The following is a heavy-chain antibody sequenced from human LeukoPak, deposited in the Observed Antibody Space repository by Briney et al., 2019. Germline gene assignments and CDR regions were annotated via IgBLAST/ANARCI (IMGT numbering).Heavy chain of an antibody. V-gene: IGHV3-7*01. J-gene: IGHJ4*02. CDR3: ARDVDVAMYDY. CDR1: GFPFSKYW. D-gene: IGHD5-18*01. Sequence: GGSLRLSCAASGFPFSKYWLSWVREAPGKGLEWVANIKKDGSEKYYVDSVKGRFTISRDNAKNSLYLQMNSLRAEDTAVYYCARDVDVAMYDYWGQGTLVTVSS. CDR2: IKKDGSEK.